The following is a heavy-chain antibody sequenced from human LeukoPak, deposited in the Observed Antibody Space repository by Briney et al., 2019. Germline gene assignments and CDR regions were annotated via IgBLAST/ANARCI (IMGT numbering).Heavy chain of an antibody. D-gene: IGHD5-12*01. CDR3: ARGGGGRYSGYDHYFDY. CDR2: IYYSGST. J-gene: IGHJ4*02. Sequence: SETLSLTCTVSGGSISSSSYYWGWIRQPPGKGLEWIGSIYYSGSTYYNPSLKSRVTISVDTSKNQFSLKLSSVTAADTAVYYCARGGGGRYSGYDHYFDYWGQGTLVTVSS. CDR1: GGSISSSSYY. V-gene: IGHV4-39*07.